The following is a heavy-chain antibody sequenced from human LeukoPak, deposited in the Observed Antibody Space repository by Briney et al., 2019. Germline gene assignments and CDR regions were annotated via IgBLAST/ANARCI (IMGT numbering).Heavy chain of an antibody. CDR1: GYSFASYW. J-gene: IGHJ4*02. V-gene: IGHV5-51*06. CDR2: IYPGDSDT. D-gene: IGHD3-22*01. CDR3: ARSPDYYESSGPNDY. Sequence: GESLQISCEGSGYSFASYWIGWVRQMPGKGLEWMGIIYPGDSDTRYSPSFEGQVTISADKSISTAYLKWSSLKASDTAMYYCARSPDYYESSGPNDYWGQGTLVTVSS.